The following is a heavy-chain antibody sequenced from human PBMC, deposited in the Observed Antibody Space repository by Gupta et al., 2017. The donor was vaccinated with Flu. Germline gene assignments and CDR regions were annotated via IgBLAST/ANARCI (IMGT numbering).Heavy chain of an antibody. D-gene: IGHD3-22*01. J-gene: IGHJ6*02. CDR1: GFTFAAYA. CDR2: ISWNSGSI. V-gene: IGHV3-9*01. Sequence: DVQLVESGGGLVQPGRSLRLSCAASGFTFAAYAMHWVRQAPGKGLEWVSGISWNSGSIGYADSVKGRFTISRDNAKNSLYLQMNSLRGEDTALYYCAKDITYDSSGPDYYGMDVWGQGTTVTVSS. CDR3: AKDITYDSSGPDYYGMDV.